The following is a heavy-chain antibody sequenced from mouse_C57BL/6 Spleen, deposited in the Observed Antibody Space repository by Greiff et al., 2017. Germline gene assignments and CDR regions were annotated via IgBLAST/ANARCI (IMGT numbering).Heavy chain of an antibody. D-gene: IGHD2-5*01. CDR2: INPNNGGT. Sequence: VQLQQSGPELVKPGASVKMSCKASGYTFTDYNMHWVKQSHGKSLEWIGYINPNNGGTSYNQKFKGKATLTVNKSSSTAYMELRSLTSEDSAVYYCARAYYSNPWYFDVWGTGTTVTVSS. CDR3: ARAYYSNPWYFDV. CDR1: GYTFTDYN. J-gene: IGHJ1*03. V-gene: IGHV1-22*01.